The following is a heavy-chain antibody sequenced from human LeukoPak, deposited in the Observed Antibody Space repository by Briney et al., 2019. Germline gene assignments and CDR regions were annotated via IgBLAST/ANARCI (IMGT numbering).Heavy chain of an antibody. V-gene: IGHV4-39*01. CDR3: ARWSRYCSGGSCYRAVSSWNYFDY. CDR2: IYYSGST. D-gene: IGHD2-15*01. Sequence: PSETLSLTCTVSGGSISSSSYYWGWIRQPPGKGLEWIGSIYYSGSTYYNPSLKSRVTISVDTSKNPFSLKLSSVTAADTAVYYCARWSRYCSGGSCYRAVSSWNYFDYWGQGTLVTVS. J-gene: IGHJ4*02. CDR1: GGSISSSSYY.